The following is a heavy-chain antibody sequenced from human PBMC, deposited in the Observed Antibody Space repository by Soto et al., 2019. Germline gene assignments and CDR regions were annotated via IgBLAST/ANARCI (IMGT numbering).Heavy chain of an antibody. V-gene: IGHV5-51*03. CDR1: GYSFTSYW. D-gene: IGHD1-1*01. CDR2: IYPGDSDT. J-gene: IGHJ3*02. CDR3: ARLERITLYAFDI. Sequence: EVQLVQSGAEVKKPGESLKISCKGSGYSFTSYWIAWVRQMPGKGLEWMGIIYPGDSDTRYSPSFQGQVTLSAAKSLLTAYLQWSSLTASDTAMYYCARLERITLYAFDIWGQGTMVTVSS.